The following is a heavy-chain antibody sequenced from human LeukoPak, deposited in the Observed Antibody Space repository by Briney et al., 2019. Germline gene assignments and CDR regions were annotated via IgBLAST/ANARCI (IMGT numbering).Heavy chain of an antibody. J-gene: IGHJ6*02. CDR2: ISSSGSTI. D-gene: IGHD2-15*01. V-gene: IGHV3-48*03. Sequence: GGSLRLSCAASGFTFSSYEMNWVRQAPGKGLEWVSYISSSGSTIYYADSVKGRFTISRDNAKNSLYLQMNSLRAEDTAVYYCARDDIVVVVADHYGMDVWGQGTTVTVSS. CDR3: ARDDIVVVVADHYGMDV. CDR1: GFTFSSYE.